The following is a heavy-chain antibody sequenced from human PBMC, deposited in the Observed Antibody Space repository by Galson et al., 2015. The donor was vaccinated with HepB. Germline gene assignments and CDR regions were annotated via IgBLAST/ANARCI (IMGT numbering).Heavy chain of an antibody. CDR3: AAGSSGWYPPFEY. D-gene: IGHD6-19*01. V-gene: IGHV3-23*01. CDR2: ISGSGGST. J-gene: IGHJ4*02. CDR1: GFTFSRYA. Sequence: SLRLSCAASGFTFSRYAMSWVRQAPGKGLEWVSAISGSGGSTYYADSVKGRFTVSRDNSKNTLYLQMNSLRVEDTAVYYCAAGSSGWYPPFEYWGQGTLVTVSS.